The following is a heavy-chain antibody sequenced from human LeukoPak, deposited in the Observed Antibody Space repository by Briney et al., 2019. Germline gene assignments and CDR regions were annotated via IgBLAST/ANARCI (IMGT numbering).Heavy chain of an antibody. V-gene: IGHV4-30-2*01. CDR1: GGSISSGGYY. J-gene: IGHJ4*02. CDR2: IYHSGST. D-gene: IGHD3-3*01. CDR3: ARGYDDSGAFDY. Sequence: PSETLSLTCTVSGGSISSGGYYWSWIRQPPGKGLEWIGYIYHSGSTYYNPSLKSRVTISVGRSKNQFSLKLSSVTAADTAVYYCARGYDDSGAFDYWGQGTLVTVSS.